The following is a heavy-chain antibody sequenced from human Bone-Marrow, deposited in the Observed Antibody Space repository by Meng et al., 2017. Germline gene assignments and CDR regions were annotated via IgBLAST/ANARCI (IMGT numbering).Heavy chain of an antibody. V-gene: IGHV3-30*04. D-gene: IGHD3-10*01. CDR2: ISFDGSYK. CDR3: ARDVRRGYGSGTDPDY. J-gene: IGHJ4*02. CDR1: GFTFSNYA. Sequence: GESLKISCAASGFTFSNYAMHWVRQAPGKGLEWVSLISFDGSYKYYADSVRGRFTISRDNSKKTLYLQINSLRAEDTAVYYCARDVRRGYGSGTDPDYWGQGTLVTVSS.